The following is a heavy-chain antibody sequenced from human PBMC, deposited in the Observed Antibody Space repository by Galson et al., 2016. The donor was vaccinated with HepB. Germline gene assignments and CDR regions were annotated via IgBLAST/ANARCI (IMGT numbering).Heavy chain of an antibody. D-gene: IGHD3-9*01. J-gene: IGHJ6*02. CDR2: IRSDSSDI. Sequence: SLRLSCAASGFTFSSYAMHCVRQAPGKGLEWVSSIRSDSSDIYYIDSVKGRFTISRDNGKNSLYLQMNSLRAEDTAIYYCARDLTILYNYYHGMDVWGQGTTVTVSS. V-gene: IGHV3-21*01. CDR1: GFTFSSYA. CDR3: ARDLTILYNYYHGMDV.